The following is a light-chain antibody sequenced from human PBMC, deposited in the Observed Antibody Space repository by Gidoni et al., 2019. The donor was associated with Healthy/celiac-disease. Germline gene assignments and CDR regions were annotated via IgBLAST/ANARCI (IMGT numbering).Light chain of an antibody. V-gene: IGKV1-39*01. J-gene: IGKJ5*01. Sequence: DIQMTQSPSSLSASLGDRVTITCRASQSISSYLNWYQQKPVTAPKLLIYAASSLQSGVPSRFSGSGSWTDFTLTISSLQPEDFATYYCQQSYSTPITFGQGTRLEIK. CDR1: QSISSY. CDR3: QQSYSTPIT. CDR2: AAS.